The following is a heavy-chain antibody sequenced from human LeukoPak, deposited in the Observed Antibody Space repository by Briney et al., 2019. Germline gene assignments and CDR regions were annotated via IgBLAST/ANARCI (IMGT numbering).Heavy chain of an antibody. V-gene: IGHV4-4*09. Sequence: SETLSLTCSVSGGSISRYCWSWIRQSPGKGLEWIGFIYSSVTTKYNPSLKSRVSISIDMSKSQFSLKVSSVTASDTAVYYCARLDDREKFDKWGQGTLVTVSS. CDR1: GGSISRYC. CDR2: IYSSVTT. CDR3: ARLDDREKFDK. D-gene: IGHD3-22*01. J-gene: IGHJ4*02.